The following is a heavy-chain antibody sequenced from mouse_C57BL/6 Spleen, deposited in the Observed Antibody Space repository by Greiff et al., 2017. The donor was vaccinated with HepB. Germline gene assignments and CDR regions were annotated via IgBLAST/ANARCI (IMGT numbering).Heavy chain of an antibody. J-gene: IGHJ3*01. Sequence: VQLQQPGAELVKPGASVKLSCKASGYTFTSYWMQWVKQRPGQGLEWIGEIDPSDSYTNYTQKFKGKATLTVDTSSSTAYMQLSSLTSEDSAVYYCARSGPNWDWFAYWGQGTLVTVSA. CDR3: ARSGPNWDWFAY. D-gene: IGHD4-1*01. CDR1: GYTFTSYW. CDR2: IDPSDSYT. V-gene: IGHV1-50*01.